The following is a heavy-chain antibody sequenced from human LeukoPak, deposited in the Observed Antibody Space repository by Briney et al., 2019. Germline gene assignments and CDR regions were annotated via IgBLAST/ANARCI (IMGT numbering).Heavy chain of an antibody. CDR2: INPNSGGT. V-gene: IGHV1-2*02. D-gene: IGHD3-10*01. Sequence: GASVKVSCKASGYTFTGYYMHWVRQAPGQGLGWMGWINPNSGGTNYAQKFQGRVTMTRDTSISTAYMELSRLRSDDTAVYYCARDRDFRSGSYPWNWGQGTLVTVSS. CDR3: ARDRDFRSGSYPWN. CDR1: GYTFTGYY. J-gene: IGHJ4*02.